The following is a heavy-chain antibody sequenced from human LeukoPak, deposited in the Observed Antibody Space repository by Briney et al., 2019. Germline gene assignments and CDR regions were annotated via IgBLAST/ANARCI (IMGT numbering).Heavy chain of an antibody. Sequence: SETLSLTCTVSGGSISSYYWSWIRQPPGKGLEWIGYIYYSGSTNYNPSLKSRVTISVDTSKNQFSLKLSSVTAADTAVYYCARHDSSGWYYFDYWGQGTLVIVSS. V-gene: IGHV4-59*08. CDR1: GGSISSYY. J-gene: IGHJ4*02. CDR2: IYYSGST. D-gene: IGHD6-19*01. CDR3: ARHDSSGWYYFDY.